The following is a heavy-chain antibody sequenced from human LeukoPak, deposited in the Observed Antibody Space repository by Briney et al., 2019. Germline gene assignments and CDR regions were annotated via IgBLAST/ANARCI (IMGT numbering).Heavy chain of an antibody. CDR1: GGSITSRHW. CDR3: ARHPELYFFDY. Sequence: SGTLSLTCAVSGGSITSRHWWSWVRQPPGKGLEWIGEIYHSGSTNYNPSLESRVTISVDKSKNQVSLTLSSVTAADTAVYYCARHPELYFFDYWGQGTLVTVSS. V-gene: IGHV4-4*02. J-gene: IGHJ4*02. CDR2: IYHSGST. D-gene: IGHD3-10*01.